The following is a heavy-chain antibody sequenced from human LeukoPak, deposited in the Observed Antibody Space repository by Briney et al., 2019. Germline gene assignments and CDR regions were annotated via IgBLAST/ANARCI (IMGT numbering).Heavy chain of an antibody. Sequence: GGSLRLSCVASGFTFSTYWMAWVRQAPGKGLEWVANIKYDGIEKYYMDSVKGRFTISRGNAKNSLYLHMNNLRDDDTAVYYCARDLVSEPTGDWFDPWGQGTLVTVSS. V-gene: IGHV3-7*01. D-gene: IGHD5/OR15-5a*01. J-gene: IGHJ5*02. CDR2: IKYDGIEK. CDR3: ARDLVSEPTGDWFDP. CDR1: GFTFSTYW.